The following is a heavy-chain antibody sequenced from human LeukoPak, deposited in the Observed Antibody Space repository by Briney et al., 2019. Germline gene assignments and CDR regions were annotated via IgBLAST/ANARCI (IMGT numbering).Heavy chain of an antibody. D-gene: IGHD4-17*01. Sequence: GGPLRLSCAASGFTFSSYAMTWVRQAPGKGLEWVSSIRGSGAGTSYAASVEGRFTMSRDNSENTLYLQMNSLRAEDTAIYYCGRDPNGDYVGAFDFWGQGTLVTVSS. J-gene: IGHJ3*01. V-gene: IGHV3-23*01. CDR1: GFTFSSYA. CDR3: GRDPNGDYVGAFDF. CDR2: IRGSGAGT.